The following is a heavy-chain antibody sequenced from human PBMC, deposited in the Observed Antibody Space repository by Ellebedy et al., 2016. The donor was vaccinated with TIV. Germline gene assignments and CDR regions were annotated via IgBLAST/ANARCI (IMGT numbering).Heavy chain of an antibody. CDR1: GFTFSSYG. V-gene: IGHV3-33*08. Sequence: GESLKISCAASGFTFSSYGMHWVRQAPGKGLEWVAVICSDGSNKYYADSVKGRFTVSRDNSKNTLYMQMNSLRAEDTAVYSCARDKSRTMIALENWGQGTLVTVSS. J-gene: IGHJ4*02. D-gene: IGHD3-22*01. CDR3: ARDKSRTMIALEN. CDR2: ICSDGSNK.